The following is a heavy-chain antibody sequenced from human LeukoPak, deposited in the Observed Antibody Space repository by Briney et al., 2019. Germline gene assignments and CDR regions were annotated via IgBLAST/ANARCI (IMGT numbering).Heavy chain of an antibody. D-gene: IGHD1-7*01. J-gene: IGHJ4*02. CDR3: ARVIRNWNYAYIDY. CDR2: INHSGST. V-gene: IGHV4-34*01. CDR1: GGSISSYC. Sequence: PSETLSLTCTVSGGSISSYCWSWIRQPPGKGLEWIGEINHSGSTNYNPSLKSRVTISVDTSKNQFSLTLSSVTAADTAVYYCARVIRNWNYAYIDYWGQGTLVTVSS.